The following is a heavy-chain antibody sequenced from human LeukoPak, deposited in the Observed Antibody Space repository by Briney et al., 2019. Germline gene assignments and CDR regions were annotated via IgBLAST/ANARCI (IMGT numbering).Heavy chain of an antibody. J-gene: IGHJ3*02. CDR1: GFTFSTYN. V-gene: IGHV3-21*01. Sequence: GGSLRLSCAASGFTFSTYNMNWVRQAPGKGLEWVSSITSSSSYTFYADSVKGRFTISRDNAKNSLYLQMNSLRAEDTAVYYCTRRGAASDAFDIWGQGTMVTVSS. D-gene: IGHD3-16*01. CDR3: TRRGAASDAFDI. CDR2: ITSSSSYT.